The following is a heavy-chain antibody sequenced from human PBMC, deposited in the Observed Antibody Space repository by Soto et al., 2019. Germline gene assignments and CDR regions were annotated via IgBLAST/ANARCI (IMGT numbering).Heavy chain of an antibody. CDR3: ARYPSVVGDTGGY. Sequence: QVQLQESGPGLVKPSQTLSLTCNVSGGSISSGGFYWSWIRQHPTKGLEWIGYIFHIGTAYYNPSLRSRVSISVDTSKKQFSLKVNSVTAADTAVYYCARYPSVVGDTGGYWGQGTLVTVSS. V-gene: IGHV4-31*03. CDR2: IFHIGTA. CDR1: GGSISSGGFY. D-gene: IGHD1-26*01. J-gene: IGHJ4*02.